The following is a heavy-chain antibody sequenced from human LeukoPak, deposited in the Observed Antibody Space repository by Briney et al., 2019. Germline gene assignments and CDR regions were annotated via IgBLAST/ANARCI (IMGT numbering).Heavy chain of an antibody. CDR3: ARGVAPRAANTYAY. Sequence: PGGSLRLSCAASGFTVINNDMTWVRQAPGKGLEWVSVLYSDGNTKYADSVQGRFTISRDNSKNTLYLEMNSLSPDDTAVYYCARGVAPRAANTYAYWGQGTLVTVSS. CDR2: LYSDGNT. CDR1: GFTVINND. V-gene: IGHV3-53*01. J-gene: IGHJ4*02. D-gene: IGHD3-16*01.